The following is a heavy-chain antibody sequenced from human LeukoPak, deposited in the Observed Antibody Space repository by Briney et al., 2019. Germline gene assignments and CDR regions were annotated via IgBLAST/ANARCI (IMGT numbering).Heavy chain of an antibody. CDR3: ARSPDSSSWYGVFDY. D-gene: IGHD6-13*01. CDR2: IYYSGST. V-gene: IGHV4-59*01. J-gene: IGHJ4*02. Sequence: SETLSLTCAVYGGSFSGYYWSWIRQPPGKGLEWIGYIYYSGSTNYNPSLKSRVTISVDTSKNQFSLKLSSVTAADTAVYYCARSPDSSSWYGVFDYWGQGTLVTVSS. CDR1: GGSFSGYY.